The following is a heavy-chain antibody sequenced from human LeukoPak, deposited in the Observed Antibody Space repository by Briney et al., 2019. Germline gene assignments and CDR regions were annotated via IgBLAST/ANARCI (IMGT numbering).Heavy chain of an antibody. Sequence: GGSLRLSCAASGFTVSSNYMSWVRQAPGKGLEWVSVIYSGGSTYYADSVKGRFTISRDNSKNTLYLQMNSLRAEDTAVYYCARGRVTVRWFDPWGQGTLVTVSS. CDR1: GFTVSSNY. V-gene: IGHV3-53*05. CDR2: IYSGGST. J-gene: IGHJ5*02. CDR3: ARGRVTVRWFDP.